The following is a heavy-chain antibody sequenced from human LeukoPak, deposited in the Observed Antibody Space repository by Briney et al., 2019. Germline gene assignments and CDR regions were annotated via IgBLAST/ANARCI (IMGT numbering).Heavy chain of an antibody. J-gene: IGHJ4*02. CDR1: GGSISSSSYY. Sequence: SETLSLTCTVSGGSISSSSYYWGWIRQPPGKGLEWIGSIYYSGSTYYNPSLKSRVTISVDTSKNQFSLKLSSVTAADTAVYYCARGAHSSSWDYWGQGTLVTVSS. CDR3: ARGAHSSSWDY. D-gene: IGHD6-13*01. V-gene: IGHV4-39*07. CDR2: IYYSGST.